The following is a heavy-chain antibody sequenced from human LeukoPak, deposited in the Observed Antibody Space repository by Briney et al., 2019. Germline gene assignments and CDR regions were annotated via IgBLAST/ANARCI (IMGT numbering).Heavy chain of an antibody. D-gene: IGHD6-13*01. CDR3: ARAAAGTGPFQH. J-gene: IGHJ1*01. CDR1: GXTFXDYA. CDR2: ISWNSGSI. V-gene: IGHV3-9*01. Sequence: PGRSLRLSCAASGXTFXDYAMHWVRQAPGXXLEWVSGISWNSGSIGYADSVKGRFTISRDNAKNSLYLQMNSLRAEDTALYYCARAAAGTGPFQHWGQGTLVTVSS.